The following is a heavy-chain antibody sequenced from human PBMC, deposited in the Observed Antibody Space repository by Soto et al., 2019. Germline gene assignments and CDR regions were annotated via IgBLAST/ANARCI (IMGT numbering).Heavy chain of an antibody. CDR3: AKDASGKRLMVYVGSGGMDV. J-gene: IGHJ6*02. Sequence: PGGSLRLSCAASGFTFDDYTMHWVRQAPGKGLEWVSLISWDGGSTYYADSVKGRFTISRDNSKNSLYLQMNSLRTEDTALYYCAKDASGKRLMVYVGSGGMDVWGQGTTVTVSS. V-gene: IGHV3-43*01. CDR2: ISWDGGST. D-gene: IGHD2-8*01. CDR1: GFTFDDYT.